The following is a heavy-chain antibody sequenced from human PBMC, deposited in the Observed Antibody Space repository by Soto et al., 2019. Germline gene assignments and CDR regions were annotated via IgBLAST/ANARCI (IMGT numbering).Heavy chain of an antibody. CDR2: ISSSSSTI. CDR3: ARGDYDSSGYYPNYYYYYGMDV. D-gene: IGHD3-22*01. V-gene: IGHV3-48*02. Sequence: EVQLVESGGGLVQPGGSLRLSCAASGFTFSSYSMNWVRQAPGKGLEWVSYISSSSSTIYYADSVKGRFTISRDNAKNSLYLQMNSLRDEDTAVYYCARGDYDSSGYYPNYYYYYGMDVWGQGITVTVSS. CDR1: GFTFSSYS. J-gene: IGHJ6*02.